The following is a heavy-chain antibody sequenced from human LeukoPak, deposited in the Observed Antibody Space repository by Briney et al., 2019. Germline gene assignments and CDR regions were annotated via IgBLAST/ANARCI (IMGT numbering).Heavy chain of an antibody. CDR1: GFDFSSYG. CDR2: FSASSTST. J-gene: IGHJ4*02. D-gene: IGHD3-9*01. Sequence: GGSLRPSCAASGFDFSSYGMSWVRQSPGKGLEWVSTFSASSTSTYYADSVKGRFTISRDNSKNTLYLQMNSLRDEDTAVYYCAKGDTYYDLLTCFDFWGPGTLVTVSS. CDR3: AKGDTYYDLLTCFDF. V-gene: IGHV3-23*01.